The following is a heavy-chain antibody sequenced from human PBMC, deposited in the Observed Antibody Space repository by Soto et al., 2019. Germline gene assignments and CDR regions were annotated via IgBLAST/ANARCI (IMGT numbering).Heavy chain of an antibody. CDR3: TRGRTTFDY. J-gene: IGHJ4*02. D-gene: IGHD4-17*01. CDR1: GFTFGDYA. Sequence: SLRLSCTASGFTFGDYAMSWVRQAPGKGLEWVGFIRSKAYGGTTEYAASVKGRFTISRDDSKSIAYLQMNSLKTEDTAVYYCTRGRTTFDYWGQGTLVTVSS. V-gene: IGHV3-49*04. CDR2: IRSKAYGGTT.